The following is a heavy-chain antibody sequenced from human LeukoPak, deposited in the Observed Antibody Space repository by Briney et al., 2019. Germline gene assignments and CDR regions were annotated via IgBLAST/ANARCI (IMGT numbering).Heavy chain of an antibody. CDR3: ARQGGGIVVVTAIPNWFDP. Sequence: SETLSLTCTVSGGSISSYYWSWIRQPPGKGLEWIGYIYYSGSTNYNPSLKSRVTISVDTSKNQFSLKLSSVTAADTAVYYCARQGGGIVVVTAIPNWFDPWGQGTLVTVSS. CDR1: GGSISSYY. D-gene: IGHD2-21*02. CDR2: IYYSGST. J-gene: IGHJ5*02. V-gene: IGHV4-59*08.